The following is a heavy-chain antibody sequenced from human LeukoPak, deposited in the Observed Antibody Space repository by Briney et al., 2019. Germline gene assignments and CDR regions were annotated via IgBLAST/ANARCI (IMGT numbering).Heavy chain of an antibody. D-gene: IGHD3-3*01. J-gene: IGHJ4*02. CDR3: ARHEARQSLYYEFWSGLFDY. CDR2: IYYSGST. Sequence: SETLSLTCTVSGDSISSATYYWGWIRQPPGKGLEWIGSIYYSGSTSFNPSLESRVTISADTSKNQFTLKPSSVTAADTAIYYCARHEARQSLYYEFWSGLFDYWGQGTLVTVSS. CDR1: GDSISSATYY. V-gene: IGHV4-39*01.